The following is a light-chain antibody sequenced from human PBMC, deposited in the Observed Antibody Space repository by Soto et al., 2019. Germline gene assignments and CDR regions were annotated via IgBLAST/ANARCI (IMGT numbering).Light chain of an antibody. CDR1: QGISSR. Sequence: DIQMTQSPSSVSASVGDRVPITCRACQGISSRLAWYQQKPEKAPKLLTYSASTLESGAPSRFSGSGYGTDFTLTISSLQTEYFASYFCQHTLSFPLTFGGGTKVESK. CDR2: SAS. CDR3: QHTLSFPLT. V-gene: IGKV1-12*01. J-gene: IGKJ4*01.